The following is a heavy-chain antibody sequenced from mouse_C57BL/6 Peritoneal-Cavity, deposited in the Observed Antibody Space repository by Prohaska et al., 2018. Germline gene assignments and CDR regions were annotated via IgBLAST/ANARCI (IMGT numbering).Heavy chain of an antibody. V-gene: IGHV5-17*01. CDR2: SSTI. CDR3: ARPTNIVTTRVFYAMDY. D-gene: IGHD2-5*01. Sequence: SSTIYYADTVSGRFTISRDNAKNTLFLQMTSLRSEDTAMYYCARPTNIVTTRVFYAMDYWGKGTSVTVSS. J-gene: IGHJ4*01.